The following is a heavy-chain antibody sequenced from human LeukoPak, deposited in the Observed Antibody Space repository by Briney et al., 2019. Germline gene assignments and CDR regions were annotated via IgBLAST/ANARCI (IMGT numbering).Heavy chain of an antibody. CDR2: ITSSGAAT. D-gene: IGHD3-22*01. Sequence: PGGSLRLSCAASVFTFSSYAMSWVRQAPGKGLEWVSSITSSGAATYYADSVKGRFTISRDNSDNTLYLQMNSLRAEDTAVYYCAKDRPNYYGSNGHYYKLNGACWGQGTLVTVSS. CDR3: AKDRPNYYGSNGHYYKLNGAC. CDR1: VFTFSSYA. J-gene: IGHJ4*02. V-gene: IGHV3-23*01.